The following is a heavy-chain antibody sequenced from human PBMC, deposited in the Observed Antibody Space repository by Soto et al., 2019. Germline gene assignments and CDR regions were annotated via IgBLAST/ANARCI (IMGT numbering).Heavy chain of an antibody. J-gene: IGHJ6*02. CDR3: ARVGGGMVRGAYYYYYGMDV. CDR1: GGSISSSNW. Sequence: QVQLQESGPGLVKPSGTLSLTCAVSGGSISSSNWWNWVRQPPGKGLEWIGEIYHSGSTNYNPSLKSRVTISVDKSKNQFSLKLSSVTAADTAVYYCARVGGGMVRGAYYYYYGMDVWGQGTTVTVSS. CDR2: IYHSGST. D-gene: IGHD3-10*01. V-gene: IGHV4-4*02.